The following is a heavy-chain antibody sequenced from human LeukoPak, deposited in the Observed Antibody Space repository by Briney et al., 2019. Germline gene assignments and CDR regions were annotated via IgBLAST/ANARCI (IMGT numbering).Heavy chain of an antibody. J-gene: IGHJ4*02. CDR2: ISAYNGNT. Sequence: ASVKVSCKASGYTFTSYGISWVRQAPGQGLEWMGWISAYNGNTNYAQKLQGRVTMTTDTSTSTAYMELRSLRSDDTAVYYCARATAYYYDSSGYYLNWGQGTLVTVSS. D-gene: IGHD3-22*01. V-gene: IGHV1-18*01. CDR3: ARATAYYYDSSGYYLN. CDR1: GYTFTSYG.